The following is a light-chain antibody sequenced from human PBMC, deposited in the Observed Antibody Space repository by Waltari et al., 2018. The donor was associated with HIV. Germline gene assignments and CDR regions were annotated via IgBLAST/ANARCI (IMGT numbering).Light chain of an antibody. CDR3: QSYDSSLSGWV. J-gene: IGLJ3*02. V-gene: IGLV1-40*01. CDR2: GNN. CDR1: SSNIGAGYD. Sequence: QSVLTQPPSVSGAPGQRVTISCTGSSSNIGAGYDVHWYQQLPGTAPKLLIYGNNNRPSGVPDRFSGSKSATSASLAITGLQAEDEADYYCQSYDSSLSGWVSGGGTKLTVL.